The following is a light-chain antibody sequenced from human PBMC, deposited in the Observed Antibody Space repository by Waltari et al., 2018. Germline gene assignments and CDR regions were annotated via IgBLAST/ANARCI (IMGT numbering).Light chain of an antibody. Sequence: QSALTQPASVSGSPGRSITISCTGTSRDIGYYDHVPWYQQHPGKAPNLIIYDVSERPSGVSNRFSGSKSGNTASLTISGLQAEDEADYYCSSFTSTNTLLFGGGTKLTVL. J-gene: IGLJ2*01. V-gene: IGLV2-14*03. CDR3: SSFTSTNTLL. CDR2: DVS. CDR1: SRDIGYYDH.